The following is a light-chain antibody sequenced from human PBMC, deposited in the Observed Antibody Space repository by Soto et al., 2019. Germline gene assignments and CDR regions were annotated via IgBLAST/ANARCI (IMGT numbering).Light chain of an antibody. J-gene: IGKJ4*01. CDR3: LQDNSNPLT. Sequence: EIVVTQSPATLSVSPGERATLSCRASQTVTSHLAWYQQKPGQAPRLLIYGASTRAAGIPARFSGSGSGTEFSLTISSLQSEDFAVYYCLQDNSNPLTFGGGTKVGIK. CDR1: QTVTSH. CDR2: GAS. V-gene: IGKV3-15*01.